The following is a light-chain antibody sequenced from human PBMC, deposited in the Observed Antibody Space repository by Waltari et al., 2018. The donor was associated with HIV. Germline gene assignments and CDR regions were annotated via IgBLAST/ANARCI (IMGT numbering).Light chain of an antibody. J-gene: IGLJ3*02. Sequence: QSVLTQPPSASGTPGQRVSISCSGSSSNIGRNIVNWYQQLPGTAPKLLIYSNNQRPSGVPDRFSGSKSGTSASLAISGLQSEDEADYYCAAWDDSLNAWVFGGGTKLTVL. CDR3: AAWDDSLNAWV. V-gene: IGLV1-44*01. CDR1: SSNIGRNI. CDR2: SNN.